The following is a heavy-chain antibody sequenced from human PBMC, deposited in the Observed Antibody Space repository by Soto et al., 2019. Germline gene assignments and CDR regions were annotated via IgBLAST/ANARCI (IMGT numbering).Heavy chain of an antibody. CDR2: IYYSGST. CDR1: GGSISSGDYY. V-gene: IGHV4-30-4*01. D-gene: IGHD7-27*01. CDR3: AKALSPGSYFFDY. Sequence: SETLSLTCTVSGGSISSGDYYWSWIRQPPGKGLEWIGYIYYSGSTYYNPSLKSRVTISVDTSKNQFSLKLSSVTAEDTAVYHCAKALSPGSYFFDYWGRGTLVTVSS. J-gene: IGHJ4*02.